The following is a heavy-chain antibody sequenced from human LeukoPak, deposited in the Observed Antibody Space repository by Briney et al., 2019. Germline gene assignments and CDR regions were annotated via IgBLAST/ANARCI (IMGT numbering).Heavy chain of an antibody. CDR1: GGSFSGYY. V-gene: IGHV4-34*01. D-gene: IGHD5-18*01. CDR2: INHSGGT. CDR3: TRVERGYSYGSFDS. J-gene: IGHJ4*02. Sequence: SETLSLTCAVYGGSFSGYYWSWIRQPPGKGLEWIGEINHSGGTNYNPSLKSRVTISVDTSKNQFSLKLSSVTAADTAVYHCTRVERGYSYGSFDSWGPGTLVTVSS.